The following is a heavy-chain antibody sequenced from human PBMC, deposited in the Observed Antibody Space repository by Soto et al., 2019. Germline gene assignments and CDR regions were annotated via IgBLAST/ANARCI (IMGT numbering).Heavy chain of an antibody. J-gene: IGHJ4*02. CDR2: INHSGGT. Sequence: PSETLSLTCAVYGGSFSGYYWSWIRQPPGKGLEWIGEINHSGGTNYNPSLKSRVTISVDTSKNQFSLKLSSVTAADTAVYYCARRIRGLKVSGFFDYWGQGTLVTVSS. V-gene: IGHV4-34*01. CDR3: ARRIRGLKVSGFFDY. CDR1: GGSFSGYY. D-gene: IGHD1-26*01.